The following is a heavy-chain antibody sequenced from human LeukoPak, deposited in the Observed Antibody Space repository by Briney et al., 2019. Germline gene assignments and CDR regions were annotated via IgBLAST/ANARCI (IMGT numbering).Heavy chain of an antibody. D-gene: IGHD5-24*01. CDR3: ARGYGRWLQPPTWYFDL. Sequence: GSLILSCAASGFTFSSYSMNWVRQAPGKGLEWIGEINHSESTNYNPPLKSRVTISVDTSKNQFSLKLTSVTAADTAVYYCARGYGRWLQPPTWYFDLWGRGTLVTVSS. V-gene: IGHV4-34*01. CDR1: GFTFSSYS. CDR2: INHSEST. J-gene: IGHJ2*01.